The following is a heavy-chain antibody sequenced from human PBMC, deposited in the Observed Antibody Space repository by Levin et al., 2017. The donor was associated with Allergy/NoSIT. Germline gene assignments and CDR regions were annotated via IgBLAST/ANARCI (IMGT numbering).Heavy chain of an antibody. Sequence: GGSLRLSCAASGFTFSSYSMNWVRQAPGKGLEWVSYISSSSSTIYYADSVKGRFTISRDNAKNSLYLQMNSLREEDTAVYYCARELIPDYDILTGCYNTDYWGQGTQVTVSS. V-gene: IGHV3-48*02. CDR2: ISSSSSTI. CDR1: GFTFSSYS. J-gene: IGHJ4*02. D-gene: IGHD3-9*01. CDR3: ARELIPDYDILTGCYNTDY.